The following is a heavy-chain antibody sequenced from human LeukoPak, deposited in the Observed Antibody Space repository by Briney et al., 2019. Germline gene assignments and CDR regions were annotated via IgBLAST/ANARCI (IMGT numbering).Heavy chain of an antibody. Sequence: PGGSLRLSCAASGFTFSSYAMSWVRQAPGKGLEWVSAISGSGGSTYYADSVKGRFTISRDNSKNTLYLQMNSLRAEDAAVYYCAKIYYYDRSHYYYFDYWGQGTLVTVSS. CDR1: GFTFSSYA. J-gene: IGHJ4*02. CDR2: ISGSGGST. V-gene: IGHV3-23*01. D-gene: IGHD3-22*01. CDR3: AKIYYYDRSHYYYFDY.